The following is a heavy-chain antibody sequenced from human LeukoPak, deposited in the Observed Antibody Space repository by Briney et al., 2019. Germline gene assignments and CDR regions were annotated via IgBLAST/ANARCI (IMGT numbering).Heavy chain of an antibody. CDR2: ISAYNGNT. Sequence: AASVKVSCKASGYTFTSYGISWVRQAPGQGLEWMGWISAYNGNTNYAQKLQGRVTMTTDTSTSTAYMELRSLRSDDTAVYYCAREAGAGTLYWFDPWGQGTLVTVSS. CDR3: AREAGAGTLYWFDP. D-gene: IGHD6-19*01. CDR1: GYTFTSYG. V-gene: IGHV1-18*01. J-gene: IGHJ5*02.